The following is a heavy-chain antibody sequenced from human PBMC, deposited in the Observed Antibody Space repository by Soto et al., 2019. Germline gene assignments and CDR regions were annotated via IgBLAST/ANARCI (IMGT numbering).Heavy chain of an antibody. J-gene: IGHJ6*02. CDR1: GFTFSSYG. D-gene: IGHD3-3*01. CDR3: ARDGPGVYDFWSGSQGGMDV. Sequence: QVQLVESGGGVVQPGRSLRLSCAASGFTFSSYGMHWVRQAPGKGLEWVAVIWYDGSNKYYADSVKGRFTISRDNSKNTLYLQMNSLRAEDTAVYYCARDGPGVYDFWSGSQGGMDVWGQGTTVTVSS. CDR2: IWYDGSNK. V-gene: IGHV3-33*01.